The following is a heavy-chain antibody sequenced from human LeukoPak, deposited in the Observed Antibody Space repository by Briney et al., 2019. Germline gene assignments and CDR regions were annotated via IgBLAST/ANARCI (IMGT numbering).Heavy chain of an antibody. CDR1: GFTFTSYW. CDR3: ARGHHYYDSSAYYY. CDR2: INSDGSTT. Sequence: GGSLRLSCAASGFTFTSYWMHWVRQAPGKGLVWVSRINSDGSTTSYAASVKGRFTISRDTAKNTLYLQMNSLRAEDTAVYYCARGHHYYDSSAYYYWGQGTLVTVSS. D-gene: IGHD3-22*01. J-gene: IGHJ4*02. V-gene: IGHV3-74*01.